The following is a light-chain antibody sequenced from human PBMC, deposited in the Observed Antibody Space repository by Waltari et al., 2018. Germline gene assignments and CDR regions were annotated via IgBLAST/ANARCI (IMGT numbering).Light chain of an antibody. Sequence: DIVMTQSPDSLAVSLGERATTNCKSSQSHFYFSNNKDYLAWYQLKPGQPPKLLIYWASTRESGDPDRFSGSGTGTDFTLTISGLQPDDFALYYCQQYSRPPWTFGQGTKVEI. CDR2: WAS. CDR3: QQYSRPPWT. J-gene: IGKJ1*01. V-gene: IGKV4-1*01. CDR1: QSHFYFSNNKDY.